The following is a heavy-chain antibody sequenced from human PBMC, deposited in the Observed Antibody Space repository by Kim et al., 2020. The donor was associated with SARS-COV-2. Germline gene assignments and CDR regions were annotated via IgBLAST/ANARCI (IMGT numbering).Heavy chain of an antibody. D-gene: IGHD5-12*01. Sequence: AQKFQGRVTMTRNTSISTDYMELSSLRSEDTAVYYCARGSGGYADDAFDIWGQGTMVTVSS. J-gene: IGHJ3*02. V-gene: IGHV1-8*01. CDR3: ARGSGGYADDAFDI.